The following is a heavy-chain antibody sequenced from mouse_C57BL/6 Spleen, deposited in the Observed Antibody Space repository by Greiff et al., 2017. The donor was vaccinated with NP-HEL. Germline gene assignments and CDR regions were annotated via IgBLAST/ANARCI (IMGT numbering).Heavy chain of an antibody. V-gene: IGHV1-18*01. CDR1: GYTFTDYN. D-gene: IGHD2-4*01. CDR3: ARGRSIYYDYDDAMDY. J-gene: IGHJ4*01. CDR2: INPNNGGT. Sequence: EVQLQQSGPELVKPGASVKIPCKASGYTFTDYNMDWVKQSHGKSLEWIGDINPNNGGTIYNQKFKGKATLTVDKSSSTAYMELRSLTSEDTAVYYCARGRSIYYDYDDAMDYWGQGTSVTVSS.